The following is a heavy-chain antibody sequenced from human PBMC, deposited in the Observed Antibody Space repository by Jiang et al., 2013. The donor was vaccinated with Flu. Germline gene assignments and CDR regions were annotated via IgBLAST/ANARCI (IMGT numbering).Heavy chain of an antibody. CDR3: ARARNFGDSSLLYFDL. V-gene: IGHV4-31*03. Sequence: GPGLVKPSQTLSLTCTVSGGSIGGVDYFWNWIRQHPGKGLEWVGSFHYTGITYDNPSLKSRLSMSIDTSKSQFSLRLSSVTAADTAVYYCARARNFGDSSLLYFDLWGRGTLVTVSS. D-gene: IGHD4-17*01. CDR1: GGSIGGVDYF. CDR2: FHYTGIT. J-gene: IGHJ2*01.